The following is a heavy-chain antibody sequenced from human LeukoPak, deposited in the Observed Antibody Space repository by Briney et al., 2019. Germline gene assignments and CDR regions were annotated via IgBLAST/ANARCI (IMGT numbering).Heavy chain of an antibody. CDR2: IIPIFGTA. J-gene: IGHJ6*02. Sequence: ASVKVSCKASGGTFSSYAISWVRQAPGQGLEWMGGIIPIFGTANYAQKFQGRVTITADESTSTAYMELSSLRSEDTAVYYCARDSGAAAAGIHYYYYYGMDVWGQGTTVTVSS. CDR1: GGTFSSYA. CDR3: ARDSGAAAAGIHYYYYYGMDV. D-gene: IGHD6-13*01. V-gene: IGHV1-69*13.